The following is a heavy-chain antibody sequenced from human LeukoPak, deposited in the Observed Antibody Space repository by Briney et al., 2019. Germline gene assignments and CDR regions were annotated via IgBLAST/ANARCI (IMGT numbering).Heavy chain of an antibody. CDR3: ARDPRAAGANWFYP. CDR1: GVPISSYY. J-gene: IGHJ5*02. D-gene: IGHD6-13*01. V-gene: IGHV4-59*12. CDR2: IYYSGTT. Sequence: SETLSLTCTVFGVPISSYYWSWIRQPPGKGLEWSGYIYYSGTTNYNPSLKSRVTISVDTSKNQFSLKLTSVTAADTAVYYCARDPRAAGANWFYPWGQGRLVTVSS.